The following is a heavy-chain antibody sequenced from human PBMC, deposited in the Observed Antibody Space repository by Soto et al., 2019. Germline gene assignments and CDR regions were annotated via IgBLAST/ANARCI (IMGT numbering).Heavy chain of an antibody. CDR1: GFTFDDYA. V-gene: IGHV3-9*01. D-gene: IGHD1-7*01. J-gene: IGHJ6*02. CDR3: AKDNMSAGTTGGYYDYRMAF. CDR2: ISWNSGSI. Sequence: SLKISCAASGFTFDDYAMHWVRQAPGKGLEWVSGISWNSGSIGYADSVKGRFTISRDNAKNSLYLQMNSLRAEDTALYYCAKDNMSAGTTGGYYDYRMAFWGQGTTGIV.